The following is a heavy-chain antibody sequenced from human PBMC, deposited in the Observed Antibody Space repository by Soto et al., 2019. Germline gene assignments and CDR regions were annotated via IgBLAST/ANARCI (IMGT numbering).Heavy chain of an antibody. V-gene: IGHV3-74*01. J-gene: IGHJ4*02. CDR3: ACSRRPARLGPKVAIDY. CDR1: GFTFSNYW. Sequence: EVHLVESGGAVVQPGGSLRLSFATSGFTFSNYWMHWVRQVPGRGLVWVSRIDTDGSTTSYADFAKGRFTISRDNAKSTLSLQMNSLRAEDTAIDYCACSRRPARLGPKVAIDYWGKGTLVTVSS. D-gene: IGHD2-15*01. CDR2: IDTDGSTT.